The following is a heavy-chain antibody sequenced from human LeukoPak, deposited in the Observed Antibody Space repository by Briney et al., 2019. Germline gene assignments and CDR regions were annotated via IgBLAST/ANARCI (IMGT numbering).Heavy chain of an antibody. CDR2: IYYSGST. CDR3: ARGNSDYFDY. CDR1: GGSISSYY. V-gene: IGHV4-59*01. Sequence: SETLSLTCTVSGGSISSYYWSWIRQPPGKGLEWIGYIYYSGSTNYSPSLKSRVTISVDTSKNQFSLKLSSVTAADTAVYYCARGNSDYFDYWGQGTLVTVSS. J-gene: IGHJ4*02. D-gene: IGHD4-23*01.